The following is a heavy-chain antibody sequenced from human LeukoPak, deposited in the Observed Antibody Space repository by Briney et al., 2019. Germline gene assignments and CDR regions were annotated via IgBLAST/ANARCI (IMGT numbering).Heavy chain of an antibody. V-gene: IGHV3-30-3*01. J-gene: IGHJ4*02. CDR1: GFTFGSHA. CDR3: ARDYSGWYVFDY. CDR2: ISWDGNIQ. D-gene: IGHD6-19*01. Sequence: GGSLRLSCAASGFTFGSHAIHWVRQAPGKGLEWVAFISWDGNIQYYAESVKGRFTLSRDNSKNTVYLQMISLRFEDTAGYHCARDYSGWYVFDYWGQGTLVAVSP.